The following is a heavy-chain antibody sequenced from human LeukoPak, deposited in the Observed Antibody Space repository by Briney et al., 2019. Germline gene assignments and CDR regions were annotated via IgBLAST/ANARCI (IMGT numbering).Heavy chain of an antibody. CDR3: ARDEIKYDFWSGYPGDFDY. D-gene: IGHD3-3*01. J-gene: IGHJ4*02. V-gene: IGHV1-8*01. CDR2: MNPNSGNT. CDR1: GYTFTSYD. Sequence: GASVKVSCKASGYTFTSYDINWVRQATGQGLEWMGWMNPNSGNTGYAQKFQGRVTMTRNTSISTAYMELSSLRSEDTAVYYCARDEIKYDFWSGYPGDFDYWGQGTLVTVSS.